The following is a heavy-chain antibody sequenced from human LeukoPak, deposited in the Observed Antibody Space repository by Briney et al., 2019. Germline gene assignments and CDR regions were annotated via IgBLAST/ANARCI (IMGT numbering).Heavy chain of an antibody. CDR1: GGSISSGSYY. Sequence: SQTLSLTCTVSGGSISSGSYYWSWIRQPAGKGLEWIGRIYTSGSTNYNPSLKSRVTMSVDTSKNQFSLKLSSVTAADTAVYYCARGPPGRGRQWLNDNWFDPWGQGTLVTVSS. D-gene: IGHD6-19*01. CDR2: IYTSGST. J-gene: IGHJ5*02. CDR3: ARGPPGRGRQWLNDNWFDP. V-gene: IGHV4-61*02.